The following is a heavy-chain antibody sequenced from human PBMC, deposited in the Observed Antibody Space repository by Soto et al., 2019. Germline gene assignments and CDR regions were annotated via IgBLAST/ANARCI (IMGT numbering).Heavy chain of an antibody. CDR1: GGTFNSYT. CDR2: INPILGMT. Sequence: QVQLVQSGAEVKKPGSSVKVSCKASGGTFNSYTISWVRQAPGQGPEWMGRINPILGMTNYAQKFQGKITITADKSTNTAYMELSRLRSEDTAVYYCASIGYSGTYYGDYWGQGTLVTVSS. J-gene: IGHJ4*02. CDR3: ASIGYSGTYYGDY. V-gene: IGHV1-69*02. D-gene: IGHD1-26*01.